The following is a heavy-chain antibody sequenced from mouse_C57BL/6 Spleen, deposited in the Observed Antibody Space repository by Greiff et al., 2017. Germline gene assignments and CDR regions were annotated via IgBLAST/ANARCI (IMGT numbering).Heavy chain of an antibody. CDR2: ISDGGSCS. D-gene: IGHD1-1*01. V-gene: IGHV5-4*01. J-gene: IGHJ2*01. Sequence: EVKLMESGGGLVKPGGSLKLSCAASGFTFSSYAMSWVRQTPGKRLEWVATISDGGSCSYYPDNVKGSFTTSRDNAKNNLYLQMSHLKSEDTATDYCAREGGSSYDFDYWGQGTTLTVSS. CDR1: GFTFSSYA. CDR3: AREGGSSYDFDY.